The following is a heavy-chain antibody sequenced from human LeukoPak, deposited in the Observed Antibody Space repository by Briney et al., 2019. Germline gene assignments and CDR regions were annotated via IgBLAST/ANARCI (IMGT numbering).Heavy chain of an antibody. CDR1: GFTFSSYS. D-gene: IGHD6-19*01. V-gene: IGHV3-21*01. J-gene: IGHJ4*02. CDR2: ISSSSSYI. Sequence: GGSLRLSCAASGFTFSSYSMNWVRQAPGKGLEWVSSISSSSSYIYYADSVKGRFTISRDNAKNSLYLQMNSLRAEDTAVYYCARDGDSSGWSYYFDYWGQGTLVNVSS. CDR3: ARDGDSSGWSYYFDY.